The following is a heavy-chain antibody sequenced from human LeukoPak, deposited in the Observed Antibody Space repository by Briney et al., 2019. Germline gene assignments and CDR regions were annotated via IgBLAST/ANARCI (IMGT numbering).Heavy chain of an antibody. CDR2: ISTSGTAV. J-gene: IGHJ4*02. V-gene: IGHV3-11*04. D-gene: IGHD5-12*01. Sequence: LSLTCTVSGGYISSYYWSWIRQAPGKGLEWVSYISTSGTAVYYADSVKGRFTISRDNAKNSLYLQMNSLRVEDTAVYYCAKSPGGYSGPFGDWGQGTLVTVSS. CDR1: GGYISSYY. CDR3: AKSPGGYSGPFGD.